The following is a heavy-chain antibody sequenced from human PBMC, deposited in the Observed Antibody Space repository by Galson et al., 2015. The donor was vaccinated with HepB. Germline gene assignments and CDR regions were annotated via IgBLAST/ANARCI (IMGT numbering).Heavy chain of an antibody. D-gene: IGHD3-10*01. V-gene: IGHV7-4-1*02. J-gene: IGHJ4*02. CDR2: INTNTGNP. Sequence: SVKVSCKASGYTFTRYAMNWVRQAPGQGLEWMGWINTNTGNPTYAQGFTGRFVFSLDTSVSTAYLQISSLKAEDTAVYYCARSPEWGRMVQGVPFDYWGQGTLVTVSS. CDR3: ARSPEWGRMVQGVPFDY. CDR1: GYTFTRYA.